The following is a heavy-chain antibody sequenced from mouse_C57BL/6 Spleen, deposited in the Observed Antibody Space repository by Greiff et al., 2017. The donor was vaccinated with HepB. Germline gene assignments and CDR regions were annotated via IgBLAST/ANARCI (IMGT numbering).Heavy chain of an antibody. CDR2: ISSGSSTI. D-gene: IGHD1-1*01. CDR3: ERRGDYYGSSGDWYFDV. V-gene: IGHV5-17*01. J-gene: IGHJ1*03. CDR1: GFTFSDYG. Sequence: EVHLVESGGGLVKPGGSLKLSCAASGFTFSDYGMHWVRQAPEKGLEWVAYISSGSSTIYYADTVKGRFTISRDNAKNTLFLQMTSLRSEDTAMYYCERRGDYYGSSGDWYFDVWGTGTTVTVSS.